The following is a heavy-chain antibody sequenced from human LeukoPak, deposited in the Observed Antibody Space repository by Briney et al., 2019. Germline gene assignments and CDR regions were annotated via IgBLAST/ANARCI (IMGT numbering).Heavy chain of an antibody. V-gene: IGHV4-59*08. CDR3: ARHIAVAGTGFDY. J-gene: IGHJ4*02. D-gene: IGHD6-19*01. CDR2: IYYSGST. CDR1: GDSISSYY. Sequence: PLETLSLTCTVSGDSISSYYWSWIRQPPGKGLEWIGYIYYSGSTNYNPSLKSRVTISVDTSKNQFSLKLSSVTAADTAVYYCARHIAVAGTGFDYWGQGTLVTVSS.